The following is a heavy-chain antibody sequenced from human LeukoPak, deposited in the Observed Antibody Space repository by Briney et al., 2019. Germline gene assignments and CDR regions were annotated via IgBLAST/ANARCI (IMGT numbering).Heavy chain of an antibody. CDR2: IYYSGSA. Sequence: SETPSLTCTVSGGSISSYYWSWIRQPPGKGLEWIGYIYYSGSANYNPSLKSRVTISVDTSKNQFSLKLSSVTAADTAVYYCARHTPGIAAAGLNYWGQGTLVTVSS. CDR3: ARHTPGIAAAGLNY. J-gene: IGHJ4*02. D-gene: IGHD6-13*01. CDR1: GGSISSYY. V-gene: IGHV4-59*08.